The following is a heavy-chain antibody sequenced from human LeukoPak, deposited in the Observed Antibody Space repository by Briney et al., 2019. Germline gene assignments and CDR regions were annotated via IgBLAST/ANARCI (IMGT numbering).Heavy chain of an antibody. CDR2: IIPIFGTA. CDR1: GGTFSSYA. Sequence: GSSVKVSCKASGGTFSSYAISWVRQAPGQGLEWMGRIIPIFGTANYAQKFQGRVTITTDESTSTAYMELSSLRSEDTAVHYCAREGYCSGGSCYFFDYWGQGTLVTVSS. CDR3: AREGYCSGGSCYFFDY. D-gene: IGHD2-15*01. J-gene: IGHJ4*02. V-gene: IGHV1-69*05.